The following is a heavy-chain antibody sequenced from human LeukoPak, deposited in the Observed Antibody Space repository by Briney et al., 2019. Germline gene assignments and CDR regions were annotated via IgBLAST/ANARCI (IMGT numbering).Heavy chain of an antibody. Sequence: PSETLSLTCAVYGGSFSGYYWSWIRQPPGKGLEWIGEINHSGSTNYNPSLKSRVTISVDTSKNQFSLKLSSVTAADTAVYYCASSYYDSNGYVDYWGQGTLVTVSS. CDR3: ASSYYDSNGYVDY. CDR1: GGSFSGYY. J-gene: IGHJ4*02. CDR2: INHSGST. V-gene: IGHV4-34*01. D-gene: IGHD3-22*01.